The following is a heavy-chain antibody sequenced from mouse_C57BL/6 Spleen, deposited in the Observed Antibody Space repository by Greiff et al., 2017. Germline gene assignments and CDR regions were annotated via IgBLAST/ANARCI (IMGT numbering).Heavy chain of an antibody. CDR1: GYTFTSYW. CDR3: AREGVITTGPDY. CDR2: IHPNSGST. J-gene: IGHJ2*01. D-gene: IGHD1-1*01. V-gene: IGHV1-64*01. Sequence: QVQLQQSGAELVKPGASVKLSCKASGYTFTSYWMHWVKQRPGQGLEWIGMIHPNSGSTNYNEKFKSKATLTVDKSSSTAYMQLSSLTSEDSAVYYCAREGVITTGPDYWGQGTTLTVSS.